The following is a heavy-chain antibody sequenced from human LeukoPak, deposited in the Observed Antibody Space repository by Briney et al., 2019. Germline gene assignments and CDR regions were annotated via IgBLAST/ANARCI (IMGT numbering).Heavy chain of an antibody. CDR1: GYTLTELS. CDR2: FDPEDGET. CDR3: ATDGSGSYYNVRGYGMDV. Sequence: GASVKVSCKVSGYTLTELSMHWVRQAPGKGLEWMGGFDPEDGETIYAQKFQGRVTMTVDTSTDTAYMELSSLRSEDTAVYYCATDGSGSYYNVRGYGMDVWGQGTTVTVSS. D-gene: IGHD3-10*01. J-gene: IGHJ6*02. V-gene: IGHV1-24*01.